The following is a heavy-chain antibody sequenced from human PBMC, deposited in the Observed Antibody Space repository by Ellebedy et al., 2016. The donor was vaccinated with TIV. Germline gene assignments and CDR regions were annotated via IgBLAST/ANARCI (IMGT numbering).Heavy chain of an antibody. Sequence: MPSETLSLTCTVSGGSISSSSYYWGWIRQPPGKGLEWIGYIYYSGSTNYNPSLKSRVTISVDTSKNQFSLKLSSVTAADTAVYYCASGIRYFGGMDVWGQGTTVTVSS. CDR3: ASGIRYFGGMDV. CDR2: IYYSGST. D-gene: IGHD3-9*01. J-gene: IGHJ6*02. CDR1: GGSISSSSYY. V-gene: IGHV4-61*05.